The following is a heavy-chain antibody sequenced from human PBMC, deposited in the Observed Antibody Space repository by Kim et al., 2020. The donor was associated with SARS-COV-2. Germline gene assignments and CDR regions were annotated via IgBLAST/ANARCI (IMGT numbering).Heavy chain of an antibody. D-gene: IGHD6-6*01. CDR3: AKVDEYSSSLFDY. CDR1: GFTFSSYG. Sequence: GGSLRLSCAASGFTFSSYGMHWVRQAPGKGLEWVAVIWYDGSNKYYADSVKGRFTISRDNSKNTLYLQMNSLRAEDTAVYYCAKVDEYSSSLFDYWGQGTLVTVSS. CDR2: IWYDGSNK. J-gene: IGHJ4*02. V-gene: IGHV3-33*06.